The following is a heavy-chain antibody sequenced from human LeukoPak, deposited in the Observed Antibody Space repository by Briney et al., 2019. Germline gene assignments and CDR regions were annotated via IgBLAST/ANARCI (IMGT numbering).Heavy chain of an antibody. CDR3: ARDPAVGDFDY. V-gene: IGHV1-2*06. CDR2: INPNSGGT. D-gene: IGHD4-23*01. Sequence: ASVKVSCKASGYTFTGYYMHWVRQAPGQGLEWMGRINPNSGGTNYAQKFQGRVTMTRDTSISTAYMELSRLRSDDTAAYYCARDPAVGDFDYWGQGTLVTVSS. CDR1: GYTFTGYY. J-gene: IGHJ4*02.